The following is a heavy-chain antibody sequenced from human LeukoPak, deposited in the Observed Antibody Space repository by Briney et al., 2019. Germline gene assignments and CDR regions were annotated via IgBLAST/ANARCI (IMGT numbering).Heavy chain of an antibody. CDR3: ARDGGIAAAGDAFDI. D-gene: IGHD6-25*01. J-gene: IGHJ3*02. Sequence: PGGSLRLSCAASGFTFSSYGMNWVRQAPGKGLEWVSYISSGSTIYYADSVKGRFTISRDNAKNSLYLQMNSLRAEDTAVYYCARDGGIAAAGDAFDIWGQGTVVTVSP. CDR1: GFTFSSYG. CDR2: ISSGSTI. V-gene: IGHV3-48*03.